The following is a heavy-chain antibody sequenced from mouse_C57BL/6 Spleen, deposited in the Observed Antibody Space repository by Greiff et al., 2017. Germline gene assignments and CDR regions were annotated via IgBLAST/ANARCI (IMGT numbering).Heavy chain of an antibody. CDR3: ARNEEEGYYYGSHWYFDV. D-gene: IGHD1-1*01. V-gene: IGHV1-62-2*01. Sequence: VQLQQSGAELVKPGASVKLSCKASGYTFTEYTIHWVKQRSGQGLEWIGWFYPGSGSIKYNEKFKDKATLTADKSSSTVYMELSRLTSEDSAVYFCARNEEEGYYYGSHWYFDVWGTGTTVTVSS. CDR2: FYPGSGSI. J-gene: IGHJ1*03. CDR1: GYTFTEYT.